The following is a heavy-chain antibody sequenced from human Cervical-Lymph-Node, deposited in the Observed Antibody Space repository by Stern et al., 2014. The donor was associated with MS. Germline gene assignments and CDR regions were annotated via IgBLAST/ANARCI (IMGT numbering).Heavy chain of an antibody. J-gene: IGHJ6*02. V-gene: IGHV3-9*01. D-gene: IGHD3-10*01. Sequence: EVQLVESGGDLVQPGGALRLPCAASGFTFNDYVIHRVRQAPEKGLEWVSSISWNSDSVAYADSVKGRFTISRDNAKNSVYLQMDSLRREDTALYYCARDLVLLVGSQTYYSGLDVWGQGTMVTVSS. CDR1: GFTFNDYV. CDR2: ISWNSDSV. CDR3: ARDLVLLVGSQTYYSGLDV.